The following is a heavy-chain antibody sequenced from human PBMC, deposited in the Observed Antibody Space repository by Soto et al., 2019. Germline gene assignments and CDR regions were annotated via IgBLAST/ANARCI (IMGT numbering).Heavy chain of an antibody. CDR2: IYYGGST. CDR3: ARDDY. V-gene: IGHV4-59*01. Sequence: SETLSLTCTVSGGSISSYYWSWIRQPPGKGLEWIGYIYYGGSTNYNPSLKSRVTITVDTSKDQFSLKLSSVTAADTAVYYCARDDYWGQGTLVTVSS. J-gene: IGHJ4*02. CDR1: GGSISSYY.